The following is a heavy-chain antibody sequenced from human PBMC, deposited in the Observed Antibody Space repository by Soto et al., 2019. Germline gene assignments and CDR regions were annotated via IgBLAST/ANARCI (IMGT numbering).Heavy chain of an antibody. CDR1: GGTFSSYA. J-gene: IGHJ4*02. V-gene: IGHV1-69*01. Sequence: QVQLVQSGAEVKKPGSSVKVSCKASGGTFSSYAISWVRQAPGQGLEWMGGIIPIFGTANYAQKFQGRITITADESTGTAYKELSRLRSEDTAVYYCARSLGHYYDSSGYHYWGQGTLVTVSS. CDR3: ARSLGHYYDSSGYHY. D-gene: IGHD3-22*01. CDR2: IIPIFGTA.